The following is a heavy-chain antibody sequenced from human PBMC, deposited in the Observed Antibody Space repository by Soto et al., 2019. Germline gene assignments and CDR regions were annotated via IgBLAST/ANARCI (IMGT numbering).Heavy chain of an antibody. V-gene: IGHV4-30-2*01. CDR1: GVSISSGGYS. J-gene: IGHJ4*02. CDR2: IYHSGST. Sequence: QLQLQESGSGLVKTSQTLALTCAVSGVSISSGGYSWSWIRQPPGKGLEWIGYIYHSGSTYYNPYLKSRVTIPVDRATNQFSLKLSSVTAADTAVYYCDSASTTVTTLVYWGEGTLVTVSS. CDR3: DSASTTVTTLVY. D-gene: IGHD4-17*01.